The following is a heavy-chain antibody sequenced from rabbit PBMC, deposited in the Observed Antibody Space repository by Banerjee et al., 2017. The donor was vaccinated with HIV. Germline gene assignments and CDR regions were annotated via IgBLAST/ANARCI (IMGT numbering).Heavy chain of an antibody. CDR2: IVAGSDGMT. V-gene: IGHV1S45*01. CDR3: ARDLAGVIGWNFNL. Sequence: QEYLEESGGDLVKPEGSLTLTCTASGFSFSSGYDMCWVRRAPRKGLEWIGCIVAGSDGMTYYATWAKGRFTISKTSWTTVTLQMTSLTAADTASYFCARDLAGVIGWNFNLWGQGTLVTVS. J-gene: IGHJ4*01. CDR1: GFSFSSGYD. D-gene: IGHD4-1*01.